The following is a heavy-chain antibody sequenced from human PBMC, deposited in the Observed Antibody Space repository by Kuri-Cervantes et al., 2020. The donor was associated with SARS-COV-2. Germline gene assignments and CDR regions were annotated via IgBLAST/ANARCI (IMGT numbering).Heavy chain of an antibody. D-gene: IGHD2-2*02. CDR2: INPNSGGT. CDR1: GYTFTSYG. CDR3: ARRPPQGYCSSTSCYTPSIYFDY. Sequence: ASVKVSCKASGYTFTSYGISWVRQAPGQGLEWMGWINPNSGGTNYAQKFQGRVTMTTATSTSTAYMELRSLRSDDTAVYYCARRPPQGYCSSTSCYTPSIYFDYWGQGTLVTVSS. V-gene: IGHV1-18*01. J-gene: IGHJ4*02.